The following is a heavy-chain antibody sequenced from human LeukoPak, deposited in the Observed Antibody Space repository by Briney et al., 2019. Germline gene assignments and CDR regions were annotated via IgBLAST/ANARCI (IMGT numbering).Heavy chain of an antibody. J-gene: IGHJ4*02. V-gene: IGHV3-72*01. D-gene: IGHD3-10*01. Sequence: GGSLRLSCAVSGFTFSDHYMDWVRQAPGKGLEWVGRSRNKAHSYSTDFAASVRGRASLSRDDSRNALYLQMNSLRTDDTAVYYCVAMLRGVGYWGQGTLVTVSS. CDR3: VAMLRGVGY. CDR1: GFTFSDHY. CDR2: SRNKAHSYST.